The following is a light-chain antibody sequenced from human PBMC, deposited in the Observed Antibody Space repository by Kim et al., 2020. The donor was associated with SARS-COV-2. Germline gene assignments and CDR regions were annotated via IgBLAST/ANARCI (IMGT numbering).Light chain of an antibody. Sequence: ESPGQTASITCSGDKLGEKYACWYQQKPGQSPVVVIYQDSKRPSGIPERFSGSTSGTTATLTISGTQAMDEAVYYCQAWDTSTLVFGGGTRLTVL. CDR2: QDS. V-gene: IGLV3-1*01. CDR1: KLGEKY. J-gene: IGLJ3*02. CDR3: QAWDTSTLV.